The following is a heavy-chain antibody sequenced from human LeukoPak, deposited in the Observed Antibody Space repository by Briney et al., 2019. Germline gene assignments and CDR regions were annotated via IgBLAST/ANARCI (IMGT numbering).Heavy chain of an antibody. CDR2: IYHSGST. Sequence: PSETLSLTCTVSGGSISSGGYYWSWIRQPPGKGLEWIGYIYHSGSTYYNPSLKSRVTISVDRSKNQFSLKLSSVTAADTAVYYCASLGWELPHLFDYWGQGTLVTVSS. V-gene: IGHV4-30-2*01. D-gene: IGHD1-26*01. CDR3: ASLGWELPHLFDY. J-gene: IGHJ4*02. CDR1: GGSISSGGYY.